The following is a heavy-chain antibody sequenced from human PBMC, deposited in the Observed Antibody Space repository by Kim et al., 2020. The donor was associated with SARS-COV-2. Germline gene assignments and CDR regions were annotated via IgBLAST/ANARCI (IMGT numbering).Heavy chain of an antibody. Sequence: SETLSLTCTVSGGSISSSSYYWGWIRQPPGKGLEWIGSIYYSGSTYYNPSLKSRVTISVDTSKNQFSLKLSSVTAADTAVYYCARDRRSGGRGGVNNDYWGQGTLVTVSS. J-gene: IGHJ4*02. CDR2: IYYSGST. CDR1: GGSISSSSYY. V-gene: IGHV4-39*07. D-gene: IGHD2-15*01. CDR3: ARDRRSGGRGGVNNDY.